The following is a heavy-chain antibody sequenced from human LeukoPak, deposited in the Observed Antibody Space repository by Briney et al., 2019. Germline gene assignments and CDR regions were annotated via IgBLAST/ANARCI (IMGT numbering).Heavy chain of an antibody. D-gene: IGHD4-11*01. Sequence: GGSLRLSCAASGFTFSDYWMHWVRQAPGKGLEWVSAISGSGGSTYYADSVKGRFTISGDNAKNSLYLQMNSLRAEDTAVYFCARDSYSKNDYWGQGTLVTVSS. CDR3: ARDSYSKNDY. J-gene: IGHJ4*02. CDR2: ISGSGGST. CDR1: GFTFSDYW. V-gene: IGHV3-21*01.